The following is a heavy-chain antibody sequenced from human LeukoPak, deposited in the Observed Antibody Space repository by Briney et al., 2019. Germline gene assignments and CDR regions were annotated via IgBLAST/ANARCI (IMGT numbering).Heavy chain of an antibody. CDR1: GYTFTSYG. V-gene: IGHV1-18*04. CDR3: ARDSARYCSGGSCYSNY. D-gene: IGHD2-15*01. Sequence: ASVKVSCKASGYTFTSYGISWVRQAPGQGLEWMGWISAYNGNTNYAQKLQGRVTMTTDTSTNTAYMELRSLRSDDTAVYYCARDSARYCSGGSCYSNYWGQGTLVTVSS. J-gene: IGHJ4*02. CDR2: ISAYNGNT.